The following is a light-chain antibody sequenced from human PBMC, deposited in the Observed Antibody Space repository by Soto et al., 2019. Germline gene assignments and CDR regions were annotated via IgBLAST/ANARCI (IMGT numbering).Light chain of an antibody. V-gene: IGKV1-27*01. CDR3: QKYSSVSG. J-gene: IGKJ3*01. CDR1: QGIRNY. CDR2: AAS. Sequence: DIQMTQSPTSLSASVGDRVTITCRASQGIRNYVAWYQQIPGKAPKLLIYAASTLQSGVPSRFSGSGSGTDFTLTINGLQPEDVATYSCQKYSSVSGFGPGTKVEIK.